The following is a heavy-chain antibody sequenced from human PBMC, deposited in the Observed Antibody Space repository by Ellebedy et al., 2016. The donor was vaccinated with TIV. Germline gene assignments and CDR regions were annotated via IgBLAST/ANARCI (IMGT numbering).Heavy chain of an antibody. Sequence: SETLSLTCDVYGGSFSGYDWSWIRQSPGKGLEWIGEINHSGGTNYNPSLKSRLTISVDTSENQFSLRLTSVTAADTAVYYCARVKRYSFAYYFDFWGQGSLVTVSS. CDR3: ARVKRYSFAYYFDF. J-gene: IGHJ4*02. CDR2: INHSGGT. D-gene: IGHD5-18*01. CDR1: GGSFSGYD. V-gene: IGHV4-34*01.